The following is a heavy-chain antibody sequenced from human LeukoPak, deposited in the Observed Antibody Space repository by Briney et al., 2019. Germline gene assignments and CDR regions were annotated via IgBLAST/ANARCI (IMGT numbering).Heavy chain of an antibody. D-gene: IGHD3-10*01. Sequence: SETLSLTCAVYGGSFSGYYWSWIRQPPGKGLEWIGEINHSGSTNYNPSLKSRVTISVDTSRNQFSLNLRSVTAADTAVYYCARGGEGHYFGSASQDYWGQGTLVTVSS. V-gene: IGHV4-34*01. CDR1: GGSFSGYY. J-gene: IGHJ4*02. CDR2: INHSGST. CDR3: ARGGEGHYFGSASQDY.